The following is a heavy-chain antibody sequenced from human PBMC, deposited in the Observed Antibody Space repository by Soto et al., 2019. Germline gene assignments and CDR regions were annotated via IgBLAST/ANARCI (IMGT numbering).Heavy chain of an antibody. Sequence: QVQLVESGGGVVQPGRSLRLSCAASGFTFSSYAMHWVRQAPGKGLEWVAVISYDGSNKYYADSVKGRFTISRDNSKNTLYLQMNSLRAEDTAVYYCARDLSGWNQYYYYGMDVWGQGTTVTVSS. CDR2: ISYDGSNK. CDR1: GFTFSSYA. CDR3: ARDLSGWNQYYYYGMDV. D-gene: IGHD6-19*01. V-gene: IGHV3-30-3*01. J-gene: IGHJ6*02.